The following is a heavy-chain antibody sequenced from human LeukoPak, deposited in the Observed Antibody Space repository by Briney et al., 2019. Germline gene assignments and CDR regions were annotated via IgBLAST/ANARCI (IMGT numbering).Heavy chain of an antibody. CDR1: GCTFSSYA. Sequence: GGSLRLSCAASGCTFSSYAMSWVRQAPGKGLEWVSAISGSGGSTYYADSVKGRFTISRDNSKNTLYLQMNSLRAEDTAVYYCAKDSGIAVAGRVYWGQGTLVTVSS. J-gene: IGHJ4*02. CDR3: AKDSGIAVAGRVY. CDR2: ISGSGGST. V-gene: IGHV3-23*01. D-gene: IGHD6-19*01.